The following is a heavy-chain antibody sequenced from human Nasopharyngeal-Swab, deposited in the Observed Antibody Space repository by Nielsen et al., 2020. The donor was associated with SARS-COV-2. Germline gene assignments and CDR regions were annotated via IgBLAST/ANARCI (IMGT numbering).Heavy chain of an antibody. CDR2: ISYDGSNK. CDR1: GFTFSIYT. Sequence: GGSLRLSCAASGFTFSIYTMHWVRQAPGKGLEWVAVISYDGSNKYYADSVKGRFTISRDISKNTLYLQMNSLRAEDRAVFYCASTPLDSSGYYYAFQYWGRGTLVTVSS. CDR3: ASTPLDSSGYYYAFQY. J-gene: IGHJ4*02. D-gene: IGHD3-22*01. V-gene: IGHV3-30-3*01.